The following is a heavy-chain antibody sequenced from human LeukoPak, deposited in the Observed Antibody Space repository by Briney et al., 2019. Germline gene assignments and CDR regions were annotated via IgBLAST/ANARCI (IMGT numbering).Heavy chain of an antibody. J-gene: IGHJ4*02. Sequence: PSETLSLTCAVYGGSFSGYYWSWIRQPPGKGLEWIGEINHSGNTNYNPSLKSRVTISVDTSKNQFSLKLSSVTAADTAVYYCARAKYYDILTGYYTEFDYWGQGTLVTVSS. CDR2: INHSGNT. V-gene: IGHV4-34*01. CDR1: GGSFSGYY. CDR3: ARAKYYDILTGYYTEFDY. D-gene: IGHD3-9*01.